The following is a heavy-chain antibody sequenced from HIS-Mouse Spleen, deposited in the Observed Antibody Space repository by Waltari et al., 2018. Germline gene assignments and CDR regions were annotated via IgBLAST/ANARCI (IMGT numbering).Heavy chain of an antibody. CDR1: GFSLSTSGMC. CDR2: IDWDDDK. CDR3: ARIAEGYSSGWYAFDY. J-gene: IGHJ4*02. Sequence: QVTLRESGPALVKPPQTLTLTCTFSGFSLSTSGMCVSWIRPPPGKALEWLARIDWDDDKYYSTSLKTRLTISKDTSKNQVVLTMTNMDPVDTATYYCARIAEGYSSGWYAFDYWGQGTLVTVSS. D-gene: IGHD6-19*01. V-gene: IGHV2-70*15.